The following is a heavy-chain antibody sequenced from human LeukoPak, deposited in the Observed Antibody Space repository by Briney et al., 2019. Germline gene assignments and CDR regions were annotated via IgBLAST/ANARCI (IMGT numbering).Heavy chain of an antibody. Sequence: GGSLRLSCAASGFTFSGSAMHWVRQASGKGLEWVGRIRSKANSYATAYAASVKGRFIISRDDSKNTAYLQRNSLKAEDTAVYYCTRLYYYGSGSPDYWGQGTLVTVSS. CDR2: IRSKANSYAT. J-gene: IGHJ4*02. CDR3: TRLYYYGSGSPDY. CDR1: GFTFSGSA. D-gene: IGHD3-10*01. V-gene: IGHV3-73*01.